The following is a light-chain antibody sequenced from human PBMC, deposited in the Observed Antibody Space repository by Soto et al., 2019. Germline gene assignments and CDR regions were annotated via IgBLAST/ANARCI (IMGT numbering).Light chain of an antibody. Sequence: EIVLTQSPATLSLSPGERATLSCRASQSVSSYLAWYQQKPGQPPRLLIYHASNRAAGIPARFSGSGSGTYFTLTISSLEPEDFAVYYCQQRSNWPLTFGGGTKVEIK. V-gene: IGKV3-11*01. CDR2: HAS. CDR3: QQRSNWPLT. CDR1: QSVSSY. J-gene: IGKJ4*01.